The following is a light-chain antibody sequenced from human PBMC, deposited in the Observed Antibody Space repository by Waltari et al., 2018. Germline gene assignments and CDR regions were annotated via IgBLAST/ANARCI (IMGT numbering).Light chain of an antibody. V-gene: IGLV3-19*01. CDR3: HSRDTISTRV. CDR1: SLRSYY. Sequence: SSELTQDPAVSVALGQTVRITCQGESLRSYYASWYQQRPEQAPRLVLYGQDNRPSGIRYRVSGSTSGETASLTISGAQAEDEADYYCHSRDTISTRVFGGGTRLTV. CDR2: GQD. J-gene: IGLJ3*02.